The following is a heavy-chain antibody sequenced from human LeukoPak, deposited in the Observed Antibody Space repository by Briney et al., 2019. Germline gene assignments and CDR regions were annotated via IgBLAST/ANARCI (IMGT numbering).Heavy chain of an antibody. CDR1: GFTFSSYG. V-gene: IGHV3-33*01. Sequence: GRSLRLSCAASGFTFSSYGVHWVRQAPGKGLEWVAVIWYDGSNKYYADSVKGRFTISRDNSKNTLFLQMNSLKTEDTAVYYCTPEGLKGAISSDFDYWGQGILVTVSS. D-gene: IGHD2-2*01. CDR3: TPEGLKGAISSDFDY. CDR2: IWYDGSNK. J-gene: IGHJ4*02.